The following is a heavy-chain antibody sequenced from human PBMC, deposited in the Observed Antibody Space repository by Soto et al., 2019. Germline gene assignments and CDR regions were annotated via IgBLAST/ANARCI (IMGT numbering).Heavy chain of an antibody. CDR1: GFTFSSYS. CDR3: ARVQGREYYDILTGYPYYMHV. J-gene: IGHJ6*03. CDR2: ISSSSSTI. Sequence: EVQLVESGGGLVQPGESLRLSCAASGFTFSSYSMNWVRQAPGKGLEWVSYISSSSSTIYYADSVKGRFTISRDNAKNSLYLQMNSLRAEDTAVYYCARVQGREYYDILTGYPYYMHVWGKGTTVTVSS. V-gene: IGHV3-48*01. D-gene: IGHD3-9*01.